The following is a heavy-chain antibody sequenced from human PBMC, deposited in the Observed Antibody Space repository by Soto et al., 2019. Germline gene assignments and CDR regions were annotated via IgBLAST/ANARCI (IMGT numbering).Heavy chain of an antibody. CDR2: IFPSDSDT. V-gene: IGHV5-51*01. Sequence: GDSLRISCRTSGYRRTSYWIAWVRQMPGKGLEWMGIIFPSDSDTRYSPSFQGHVTISADRSTSTVFLQWASLKASDTAVYFCDRKDKSGYVNWFDPWGQGTLVTVSS. CDR3: DRKDKSGYVNWFDP. J-gene: IGHJ5*02. D-gene: IGHD3-22*01. CDR1: GYRRTSYW.